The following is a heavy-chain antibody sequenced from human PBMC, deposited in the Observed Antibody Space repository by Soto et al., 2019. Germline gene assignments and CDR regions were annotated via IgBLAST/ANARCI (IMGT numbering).Heavy chain of an antibody. V-gene: IGHV4-34*01. D-gene: IGHD2-8*02. CDR3: ARDKITGLFDY. Sequence: SETLSLTCAVYGGSFSGYYWNWIRQPPGKGLEWIGEINHSGSTNYNPSLKSRVTISVDTSKNQFSLRLTSVTAADTAVYYCARDKITGLFDYWGQGTLVTVSS. CDR1: GGSFSGYY. J-gene: IGHJ4*02. CDR2: INHSGST.